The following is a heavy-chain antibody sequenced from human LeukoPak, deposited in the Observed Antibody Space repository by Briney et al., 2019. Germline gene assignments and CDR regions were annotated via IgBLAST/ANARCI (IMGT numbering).Heavy chain of an antibody. D-gene: IGHD5-18*01. J-gene: IGHJ4*02. CDR2: IHYRGST. CDR3: ARSVLGYSYGLHIDY. V-gene: IGHV4-59*01. Sequence: PSETLSLTCTVSGGSISSYYWSWIRHPPGKGLEWIGYIHYRGSTNYNPSLKSRVTISVDTSKNQFSLKLSSLTAADTAVCYCARSVLGYSYGLHIDYWGQGTLVTVSS. CDR1: GGSISSYY.